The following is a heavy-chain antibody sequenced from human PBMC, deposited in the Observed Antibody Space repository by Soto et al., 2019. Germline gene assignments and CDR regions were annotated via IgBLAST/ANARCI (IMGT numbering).Heavy chain of an antibody. V-gene: IGHV2-5*02. CDR2: IYWDDVK. CDR3: AGQLATTFDY. CDR1: GFSLTTSGVA. D-gene: IGHD1-26*01. Sequence: QITLKESGPTVVRPTQTLTLTCTFSGFSLTTSGVAVGWIRQPPGKALEWLALIYWDDVKRYSPSLENRLSINKDTSKNQVVLTVTNMDPVDTATYYCAGQLATTFDYWGQGTLVTVSS. J-gene: IGHJ4*02.